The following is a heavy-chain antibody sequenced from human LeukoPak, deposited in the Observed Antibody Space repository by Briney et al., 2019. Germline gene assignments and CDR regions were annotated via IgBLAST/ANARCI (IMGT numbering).Heavy chain of an antibody. V-gene: IGHV3-23*01. CDR3: AKGKAVAGTYYFDY. D-gene: IGHD6-19*01. CDR2: ITTGGPNT. J-gene: IGHJ4*02. Sequence: GGSLRLSCTASGFTFSSYTMSWVRQAPGKGLKWVSTITTGGPNTYYADSVKGRFTVSRDDSKNTLYLQMNSLRAEDTAVYYCAKGKAVAGTYYFDYWGQGTLVTVSS. CDR1: GFTFSSYT.